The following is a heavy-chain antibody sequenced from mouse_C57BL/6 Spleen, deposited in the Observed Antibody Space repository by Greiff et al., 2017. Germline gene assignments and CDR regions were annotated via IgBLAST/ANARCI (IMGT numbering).Heavy chain of an antibody. CDR2: VCSGSSSI. Sequence: EVMLVESGGGLVKPGGSLNLSCAASGFTFSDYGMHWVRQGPDKGLEWVAYVCSGSSSIYYADTVKGRFTISRDNAKNTLFFQMTSMRSEDKATDYCARRDDNGSSPDYWGQGTTLTVSS. CDR3: ARRDDNGSSPDY. J-gene: IGHJ2*01. CDR1: GFTFSDYG. D-gene: IGHD1-1*01. V-gene: IGHV5-17*01.